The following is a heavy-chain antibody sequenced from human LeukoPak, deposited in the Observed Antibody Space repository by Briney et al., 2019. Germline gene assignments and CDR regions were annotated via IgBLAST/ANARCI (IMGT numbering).Heavy chain of an antibody. CDR3: AKASYYYDSSGYYYGEYFQH. D-gene: IGHD3-22*01. CDR1: GFTFDDYA. V-gene: IGHV3-43D*04. CDR2: ISWDGGST. Sequence: GGSLRLSCAASGFTFDDYAMHWVRQAPGKGLEWVSPISWDGGSTYYADSVKGRFTISRDNSKNSLYLQMNSLRAEDTALYYCAKASYYYDSSGYYYGEYFQHWGQGTLVTVSS. J-gene: IGHJ1*01.